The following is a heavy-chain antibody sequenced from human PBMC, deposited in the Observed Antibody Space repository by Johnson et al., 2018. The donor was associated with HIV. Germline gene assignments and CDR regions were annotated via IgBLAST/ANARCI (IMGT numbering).Heavy chain of an antibody. D-gene: IGHD2-2*01. CDR2: ISYDGSNK. Sequence: QVQLVESGGGVVQPGRSLRLSCAASEFSFSTYALHWVRQAPGEGLEWVAVISYDGSNKYYVDSVKGRFTISRDKSKNTLYLQMNSLRAEDTAVYYCAKDGAMAFDIWGQGTMVTVSS. V-gene: IGHV3-30*04. CDR3: AKDGAMAFDI. CDR1: EFSFSTYA. J-gene: IGHJ3*02.